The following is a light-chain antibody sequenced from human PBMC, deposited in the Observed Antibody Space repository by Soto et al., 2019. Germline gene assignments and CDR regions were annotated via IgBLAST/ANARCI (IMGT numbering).Light chain of an antibody. Sequence: DIQMTQSPSTLSASVGDRVTITCRASQSISSWLAWYQQKPGKAPKLLIYDASSLESGVPSRFNGSGSGTEFTLIISSLQPDDFATYYCQQYNSYSPYTFGQGTKLEIK. J-gene: IGKJ2*01. CDR3: QQYNSYSPYT. V-gene: IGKV1-5*01. CDR1: QSISSW. CDR2: DAS.